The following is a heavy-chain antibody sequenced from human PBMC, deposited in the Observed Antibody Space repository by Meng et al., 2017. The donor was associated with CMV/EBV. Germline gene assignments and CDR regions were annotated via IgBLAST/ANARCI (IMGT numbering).Heavy chain of an antibody. J-gene: IGHJ4*02. CDR1: GGSFSGYY. Sequence: SETLSLTCAVYGGSFSGYYWSWIRQPPGKGLEWIGEINHSGSTNYNPSLKSRVTISVDASKNQFSLKLSSVTAADTAVYYCARGRYYYDSSGYAYFDYWGQGTLVTVSS. V-gene: IGHV4-34*01. CDR3: ARGRYYYDSSGYAYFDY. CDR2: INHSGST. D-gene: IGHD3-22*01.